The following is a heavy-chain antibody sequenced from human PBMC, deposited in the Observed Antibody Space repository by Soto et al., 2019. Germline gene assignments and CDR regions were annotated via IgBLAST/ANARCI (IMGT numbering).Heavy chain of an antibody. CDR3: ARGGAHCSNGVCLGHY. CDR1: GNTSKTYS. Sequence: GQPGAEGGRPGAPWSFSARPPGNTSKTYSLNWGEKAPDQDLSGRGWINPTSGGTNFAEKFKGRVTMTRDTSIITAYMELSRLTSDDTALYYCARGGAHCSNGVCLGHYWGQGTLLTVSS. V-gene: IGHV1-2*02. D-gene: IGHD2-8*01. CDR2: INPTSGGT. J-gene: IGHJ4*02.